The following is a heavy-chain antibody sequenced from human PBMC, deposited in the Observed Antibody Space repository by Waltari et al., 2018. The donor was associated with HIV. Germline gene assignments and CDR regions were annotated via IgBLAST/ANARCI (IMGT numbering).Heavy chain of an antibody. Sequence: QVQLQESGPGLVKPSETLLLTCTVSGGSISSHYWCWIRQPPGKGLECIGYIYDSGSTNYNPSLKSRVTIAVDTSKKQISLKLSSVTAADTAVYYCARDFPFSHYYGSGSYFGSDYWGQGTQVTVSS. CDR3: ARDFPFSHYYGSGSYFGSDY. CDR1: GGSISSHY. CDR2: IYDSGST. V-gene: IGHV4-59*11. J-gene: IGHJ4*02. D-gene: IGHD3-10*01.